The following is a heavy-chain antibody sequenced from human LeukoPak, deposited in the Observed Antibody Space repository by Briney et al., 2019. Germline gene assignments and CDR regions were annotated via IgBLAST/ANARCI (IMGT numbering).Heavy chain of an antibody. CDR1: GESTGGERPH. CDR3: ARDRASDRGRLFDS. CDR2: ISESGTT. Sequence: ASETLSLTCTVYGESTGGERPHWGWIRQPPGKGLEWIASISESGTTYYNPSLKSRVTISVDTSKNQFSLRLSSMTAADTAVYYCARDRASDRGRLFDSWGQGTLVTVSS. J-gene: IGHJ4*02. V-gene: IGHV4-39*07.